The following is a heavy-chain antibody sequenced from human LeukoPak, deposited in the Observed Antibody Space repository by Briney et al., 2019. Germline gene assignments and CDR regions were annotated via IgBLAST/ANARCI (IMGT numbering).Heavy chain of an antibody. CDR1: GGSFSGYY. Sequence: PSETLSLTCAVYGGSFSGYYWSWIRQPPGKGLEWIGEINHSGSTNYNPSLKSRVTISVDTSKNQFSLKLSSVTAADTAVYYCATPGHVLPGIAVAPPYAWGQGTLVTVSS. CDR3: ATPGHVLPGIAVAPPYA. J-gene: IGHJ5*02. V-gene: IGHV4-34*01. CDR2: INHSGST. D-gene: IGHD6-19*01.